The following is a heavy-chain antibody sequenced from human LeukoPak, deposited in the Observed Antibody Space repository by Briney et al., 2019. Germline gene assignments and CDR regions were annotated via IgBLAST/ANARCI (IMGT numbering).Heavy chain of an antibody. V-gene: IGHV3-21*01. J-gene: IGHJ4*02. CDR1: GFSFSTYT. Sequence: PGGSLRLSCAASGFSFSTYTVHWVRQAPGQTLEWVSSISSSSSYIYYAASVKGRFTISRDNAKNSLYLQMNSLRVKDTAVYYCAKDDTDGYVPTSFDYWGQGTLVTVSS. CDR2: ISSSSSYI. D-gene: IGHD2-8*01. CDR3: AKDDTDGYVPTSFDY.